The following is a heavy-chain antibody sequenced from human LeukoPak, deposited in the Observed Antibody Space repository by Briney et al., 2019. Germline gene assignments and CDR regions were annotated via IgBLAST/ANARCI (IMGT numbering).Heavy chain of an antibody. J-gene: IGHJ3*02. CDR2: IYSGGST. V-gene: IGHV3-53*01. CDR3: ARDSAQGGSDAFDI. CDR1: GFTFSSYW. D-gene: IGHD2-15*01. Sequence: GGSLRLSCAASGFTFSSYWMSWVRQAPGKGLEWVSVIYSGGSTYYADSVKGRFTISRDNSKNTLYLQMNSLRAEDTAVYYCARDSAQGGSDAFDIWGQGTMVTVSS.